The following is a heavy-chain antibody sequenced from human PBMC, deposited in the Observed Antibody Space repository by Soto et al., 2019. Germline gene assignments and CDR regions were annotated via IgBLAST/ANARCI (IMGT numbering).Heavy chain of an antibody. Sequence: QVYLVESGGGVVQPGRSLRLSCAVSGLTFSSYGMHWVRQAPGKGLEWVAVISYDGSKKYYADSVKGRFTISRDNSKNTVYLQTNSLRPEDTAVYYWAKSSTAEYYYHGMDVWGQGTTVTVSS. V-gene: IGHV3-30*18. CDR2: ISYDGSKK. CDR1: GLTFSSYG. CDR3: AKSSTAEYYYHGMDV. D-gene: IGHD4-4*01. J-gene: IGHJ6*02.